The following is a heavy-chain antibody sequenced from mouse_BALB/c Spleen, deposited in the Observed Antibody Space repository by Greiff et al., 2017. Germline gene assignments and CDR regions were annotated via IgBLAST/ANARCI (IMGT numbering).Heavy chain of an antibody. J-gene: IGHJ2*01. D-gene: IGHD3-3*01. V-gene: IGHV1S29*02. Sequence: EVKLVESGPELVKPGASVKISCKASGYTFTDYNMHWVKQSHGKSLEWIGYIYPYNGGTGYNQKFKSKATLTVDNSSSTAYMELRSLTSEDSAVYYCARWGLGGYFDYWGQGTTLTVSS. CDR2: IYPYNGGT. CDR1: GYTFTDYN. CDR3: ARWGLGGYFDY.